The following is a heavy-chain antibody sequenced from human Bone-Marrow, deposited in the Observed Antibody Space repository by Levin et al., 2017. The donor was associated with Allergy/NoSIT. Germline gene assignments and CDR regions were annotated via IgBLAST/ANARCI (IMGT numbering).Heavy chain of an antibody. V-gene: IGHV4-31*03. D-gene: IGHD1-1*01. Sequence: LSQTLSLTCTVSGGSIRSAGYHWTWIRQYPGKGLEWIGYVSYRGSTYFNPSLKSRLAMSIDTSEQHFSLNLTSVSAADTAIYYCARLDGYSFDYWGQGALVTVSS. CDR2: VSYRGST. CDR3: ARLDGYSFDY. CDR1: GGSIRSAGYH. J-gene: IGHJ4*02.